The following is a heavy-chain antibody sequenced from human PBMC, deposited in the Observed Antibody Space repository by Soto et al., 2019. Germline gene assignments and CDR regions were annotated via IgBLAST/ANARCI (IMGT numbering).Heavy chain of an antibody. V-gene: IGHV3-30*04. Sequence: QVQLVESGGGVVQPGRSLRLSCAASGFTFSSYAMHWVRQAPGKGLEWVAVIAYDGRNKYYADSVKGRFTISRDNSKNTLYLQMNGLRIEDTVVYYCARDLERVFDYWGQGTLVTVSS. CDR1: GFTFSSYA. CDR3: ARDLERVFDY. J-gene: IGHJ4*02. CDR2: IAYDGRNK. D-gene: IGHD1-1*01.